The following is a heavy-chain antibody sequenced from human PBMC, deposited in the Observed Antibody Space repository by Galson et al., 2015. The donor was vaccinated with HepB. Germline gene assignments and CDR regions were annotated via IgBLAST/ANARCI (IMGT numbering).Heavy chain of an antibody. D-gene: IGHD6-19*01. Sequence: SLRLSCAASGFTFRTYWMSWVRQAPGKGLEWVADIKEDGSDKYYVDSVKGRFTISRDNAKNSLYLQMNSLRAEDTAMYYCARDVAVAVLGSFDIWAKGQWSPSLQ. CDR1: GFTFRTYW. CDR3: ARDVAVAVLGSFDI. J-gene: IGHJ3*02. CDR2: IKEDGSDK. V-gene: IGHV3-7*01.